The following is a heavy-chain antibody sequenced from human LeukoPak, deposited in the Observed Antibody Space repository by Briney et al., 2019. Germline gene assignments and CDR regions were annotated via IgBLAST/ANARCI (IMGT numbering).Heavy chain of an antibody. Sequence: SETLSLTCAVYGGSFSGYYWSWIRQPPGKGLEWIGEINHSGSTNYNPSLKSRVTISVDTPKNQFSLKLTYVTAADSAVYYCARVFDSWGQGTLVTVSS. V-gene: IGHV4-34*01. CDR3: ARVFDS. J-gene: IGHJ4*02. CDR1: GGSFSGYY. CDR2: INHSGST.